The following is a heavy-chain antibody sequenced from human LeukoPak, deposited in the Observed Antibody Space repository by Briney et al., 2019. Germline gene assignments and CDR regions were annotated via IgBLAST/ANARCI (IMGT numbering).Heavy chain of an antibody. V-gene: IGHV3-7*01. CDR2: IKQDGSEK. Sequence: GGSLRLSCAASGFTFSSYWMSWVRQAPGKGLEWVANIKQDGSEKYYVDSVKGRFTISRDNAKNSLYLQMNSLRAEDTAVYYCARESIAVAGSFDYWGQGTLVTVSS. J-gene: IGHJ4*02. CDR1: GFTFSSYW. CDR3: ARESIAVAGSFDY. D-gene: IGHD6-19*01.